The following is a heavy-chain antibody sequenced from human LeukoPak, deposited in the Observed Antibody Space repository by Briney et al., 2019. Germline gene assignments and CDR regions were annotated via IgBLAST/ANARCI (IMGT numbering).Heavy chain of an antibody. CDR3: AKDPLEDNNNYGYYLDY. Sequence: RGSLRLSCAASGFTFSAYGMHWVRQAPGKGLEWVAFIRYDGSNKYYADSVKGRFTISRDNSKNTLYLQMNSLRAEDTAVYYCAKDPLEDNNNYGYYLDYWGQGTLVTVSS. CDR1: GFTFSAYG. J-gene: IGHJ4*02. D-gene: IGHD4-11*01. V-gene: IGHV3-30*02. CDR2: IRYDGSNK.